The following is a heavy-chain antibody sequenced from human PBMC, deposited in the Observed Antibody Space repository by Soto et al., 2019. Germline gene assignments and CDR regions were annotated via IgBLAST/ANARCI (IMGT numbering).Heavy chain of an antibody. Sequence: QVQLVQSGAEVKKPGASVKVSCMASGYTFTNYAMHWVRQAPGQRLEWMGWINAGNGNTKYSLKFQGRVTITRDTSASTAYMELSSLRSEGTAVYYCARGPGGPDGPGDYWGQGTLVTVSS. CDR1: GYTFTNYA. CDR2: INAGNGNT. CDR3: ARGPGGPDGPGDY. D-gene: IGHD2-15*01. V-gene: IGHV1-3*01. J-gene: IGHJ4*02.